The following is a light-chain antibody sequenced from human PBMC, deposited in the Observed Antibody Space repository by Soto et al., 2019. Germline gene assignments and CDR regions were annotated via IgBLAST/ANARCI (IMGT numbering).Light chain of an antibody. V-gene: IGKV3-20*01. CDR3: QQYGSSPIT. Sequence: EIRLTQSPATLSLSPGERATLSCRASQSVSSHLAWFQQRPGQAPRLLIYGASSRATGIPDRFSGSGSGTDFTLTISRLEPEDFAVYYCQQYGSSPITFGQGTRLEI. CDR2: GAS. CDR1: QSVSSH. J-gene: IGKJ5*01.